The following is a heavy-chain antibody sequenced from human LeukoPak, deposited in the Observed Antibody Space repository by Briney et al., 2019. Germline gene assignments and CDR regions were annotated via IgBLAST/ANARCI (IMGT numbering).Heavy chain of an antibody. Sequence: PGGSLRLSCAASGFTFSSYTMNWVRQAPGKGLEWVSSISSGSSYIYYADSMKGRFTISRDNAKNSLYLQMNSLRAEDTAVYYCASIRMADLHFDYWGQGTLVTVSS. D-gene: IGHD2-8*01. CDR1: GFTFSSYT. J-gene: IGHJ4*02. CDR2: ISSGSSYI. CDR3: ASIRMADLHFDY. V-gene: IGHV3-21*01.